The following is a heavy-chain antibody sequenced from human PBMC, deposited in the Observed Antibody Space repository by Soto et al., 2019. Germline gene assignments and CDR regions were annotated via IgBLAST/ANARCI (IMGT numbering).Heavy chain of an antibody. D-gene: IGHD3-22*01. CDR3: ARGYYASNGQSNTFDI. Sequence: SETLSLTCSVSGASISSSYWSWIRQSPGKGLEWIGFVYYSGSTKYNPSLQSRITISVDASKNQFSLKLTSVTAADTAVYYCARGYYASNGQSNTFDIWGQGTMVTVSS. V-gene: IGHV4-59*01. J-gene: IGHJ3*02. CDR2: VYYSGST. CDR1: GASISSSY.